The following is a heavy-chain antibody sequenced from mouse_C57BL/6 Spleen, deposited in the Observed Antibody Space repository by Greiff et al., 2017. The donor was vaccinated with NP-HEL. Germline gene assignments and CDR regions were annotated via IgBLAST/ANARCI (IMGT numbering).Heavy chain of an antibody. Sequence: QVQLQQSGPELVKPGASVKISCKASGYSFTSYYIHWVKQRPGQGLEWIGWIYPGSGNTKYNEQFKGKATLTADTSSSTAYMPLSSLTSEDSAVYFCARSGVSSCYTWFAYWGQGTLVTVSA. CDR2: IYPGSGNT. V-gene: IGHV1-66*01. CDR3: ARSGVSSCYTWFAY. D-gene: IGHD3-2*02. CDR1: GYSFTSYY. J-gene: IGHJ3*01.